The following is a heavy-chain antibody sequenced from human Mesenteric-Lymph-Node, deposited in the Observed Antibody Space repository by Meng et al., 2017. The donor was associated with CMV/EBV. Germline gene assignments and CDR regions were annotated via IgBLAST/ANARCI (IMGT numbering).Heavy chain of an antibody. J-gene: IGHJ6*02. D-gene: IGHD2-2*02. CDR3: AKVRVDCSSTSCYTSGLDV. Sequence: SETLSLTCTVSGYSISRGFYWGWIRQPPGKGLEWIGSIYHSGSTYYNPSLKSRVTISVDTSKNQFSLKLSSVTAADTAVYYCAKVRVDCSSTSCYTSGLDVWGQGTTVTVSS. CDR1: GYSISRGFY. CDR2: IYHSGST. V-gene: IGHV4-38-2*02.